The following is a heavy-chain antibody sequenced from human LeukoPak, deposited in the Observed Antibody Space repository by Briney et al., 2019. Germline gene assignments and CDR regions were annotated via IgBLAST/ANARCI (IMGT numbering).Heavy chain of an antibody. J-gene: IGHJ4*02. CDR2: IYYSGST. V-gene: IGHV4-59*01. D-gene: IGHD2-21*01. Sequence: SETLSLTCTVSGGSISSYYWSWIRQPPGKGLEWIGYIYYSGSTNYNPSLKSRVTISVDTSKNQFSLRLSSVTAADTAVYYCARSQGIGYFDYWGQGTLVTVSS. CDR3: ARSQGIGYFDY. CDR1: GGSISSYY.